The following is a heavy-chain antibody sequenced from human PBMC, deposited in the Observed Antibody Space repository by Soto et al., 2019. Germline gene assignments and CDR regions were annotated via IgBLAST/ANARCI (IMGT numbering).Heavy chain of an antibody. CDR3: ARDAYSSGDYQFDY. CDR1: GFTFSSYW. J-gene: IGHJ4*02. Sequence: EVQLVESGGGLVQPGGSLSLSCAASGFTFSSYWMHWARQVPGKGLVWVSRIHFDGSTTHYADSVKGRFTISRDNAKNTLSLQMNSLRAEDTAVYYCARDAYSSGDYQFDYWGQGTLVTFSS. V-gene: IGHV3-74*01. CDR2: IHFDGSTT. D-gene: IGHD6-19*01.